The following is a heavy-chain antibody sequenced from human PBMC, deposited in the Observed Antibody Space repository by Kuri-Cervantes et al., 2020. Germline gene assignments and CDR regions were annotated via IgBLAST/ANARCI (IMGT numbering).Heavy chain of an antibody. J-gene: IGHJ4*02. Sequence: ETLSLTCAASGFTLTSYAMSWVRQAPGKGLEWVSSISTTSTYVFYADSMKGRFTISGDNAENSLYLQMDSLRAEDTAVYYCARGSLSSWNDGLYDSWGQGTLVTV. CDR1: GFTLTSYA. V-gene: IGHV3-21*01. D-gene: IGHD1-1*01. CDR3: ARGSLSSWNDGLYDS. CDR2: ISTTSTYV.